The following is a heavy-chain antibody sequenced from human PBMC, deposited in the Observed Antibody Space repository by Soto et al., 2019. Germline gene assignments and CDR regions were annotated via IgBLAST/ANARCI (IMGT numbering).Heavy chain of an antibody. J-gene: IGHJ4*02. V-gene: IGHV3-23*01. CDR3: AKDAGVVRSRGFDY. Sequence: EVQLLESGGGLVQPGGSLRLSCAASGFTFTSYAMSWVRQAPGKGLEWVSAISGSGDTTYYADSVKGLFTISRDNSKNTVYLQMNSLRGDDTAVYYCAKDAGVVRSRGFDYWGQGTLVTVSS. D-gene: IGHD3-10*01. CDR1: GFTFTSYA. CDR2: ISGSGDTT.